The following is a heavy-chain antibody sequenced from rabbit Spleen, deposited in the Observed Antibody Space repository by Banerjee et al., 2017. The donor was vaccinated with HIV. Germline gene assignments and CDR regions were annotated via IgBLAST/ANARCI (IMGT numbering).Heavy chain of an antibody. CDR3: VRDRANIDGDYGPYYFDL. D-gene: IGHD2-1*01. J-gene: IGHJ4*01. Sequence: QEHLKETGGGLVQPGGSLTLSCKASGFDFTGDYMSWVRQAPGKGLEWIACIVPVFGSTYYASWAKGRFAISKTSSTTVTLQMTSLTGADTATYFCVRDRANIDGDYGPYYFDLWGPGTLVTVS. CDR2: IVPVFGST. CDR1: GFDFTGDYM. V-gene: IGHV1S45*01.